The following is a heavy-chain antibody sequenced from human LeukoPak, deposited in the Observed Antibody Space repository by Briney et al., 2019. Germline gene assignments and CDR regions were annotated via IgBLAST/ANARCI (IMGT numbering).Heavy chain of an antibody. V-gene: IGHV3-7*01. CDR3: ARDVGRGFDY. Sequence: GGSLRLSCAASGFTFSRYWMTWVRQAPGKGLEWVANVNEGGGDKYYVGSVKGRFTISRDNAKNSLYLLMNSLRVEDTAVYYCARDVGRGFDYWGQGTLVTVSS. D-gene: IGHD3-10*01. J-gene: IGHJ4*02. CDR1: GFTFSRYW. CDR2: VNEGGGDK.